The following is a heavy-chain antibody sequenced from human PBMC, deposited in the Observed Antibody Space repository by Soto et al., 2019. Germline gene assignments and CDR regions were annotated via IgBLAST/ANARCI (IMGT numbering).Heavy chain of an antibody. J-gene: IGHJ6*02. CDR1: GYSFTSYW. V-gene: IGHV5-10-1*01. CDR2: IDPSDSYT. CDR3: ATRNDYGDYYYGMDV. D-gene: IGHD4-17*01. Sequence: PGESLKISCKGSGYSFTSYWISLVRQMPGNGLEWMGRIDPSDSYTNYSPSFQGHVTISADKSISTAYLQWSSLKASDTAMYYCATRNDYGDYYYGMDVWGQGTTVTVSS.